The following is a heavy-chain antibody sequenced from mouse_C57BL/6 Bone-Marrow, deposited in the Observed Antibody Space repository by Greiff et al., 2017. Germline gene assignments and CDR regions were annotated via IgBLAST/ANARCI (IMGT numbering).Heavy chain of an antibody. CDR2: ISSGGSYT. J-gene: IGHJ2*01. Sequence: EVQGVESGGDLVKPGGSLKLSCAASGFTFSSYGMSWVRQTPDKRLEWVATISSGGSYTYYPDSVKGRFTISRDNAKNTLYLQMSSLKSEDTAMYYCARQFSYGSYDYFDYWGQGTTLTVSS. CDR3: ARQFSYGSYDYFDY. V-gene: IGHV5-6*01. CDR1: GFTFSSYG. D-gene: IGHD1-1*02.